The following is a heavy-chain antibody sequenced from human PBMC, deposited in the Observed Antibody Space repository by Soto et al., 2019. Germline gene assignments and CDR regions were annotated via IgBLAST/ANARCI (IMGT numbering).Heavy chain of an antibody. D-gene: IGHD3-3*01. CDR2: ISGNGGRT. Sequence: EMQLLESGGGLVQPGGSLRLSCAASGFTFSNYAMSWVRQAPGKGLDWVSGISGNGGRTYYADSVKGRFTISRDNSKNTLNLQMNILRVEATDIYYCAKEPDSWSMHNWFDPWGQGTLVTVSS. J-gene: IGHJ5*02. CDR1: GFTFSNYA. CDR3: AKEPDSWSMHNWFDP. V-gene: IGHV3-23*01.